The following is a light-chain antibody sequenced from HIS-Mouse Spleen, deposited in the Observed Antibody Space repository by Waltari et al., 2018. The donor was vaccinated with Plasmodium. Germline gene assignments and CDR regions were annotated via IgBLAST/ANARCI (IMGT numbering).Light chain of an antibody. Sequence: EIVIKQSPATLSVSPGARATLSCRASQSVSSNLAWYQQKPGQAPRLLIYGASTRATGIPARFSGSGSGTEFTLTISSLQSEDVAVYYCQQYNNWSFTFGPGTKVDIK. CDR3: QQYNNWSFT. J-gene: IGKJ3*01. CDR1: QSVSSN. CDR2: GAS. V-gene: IGKV3-15*01.